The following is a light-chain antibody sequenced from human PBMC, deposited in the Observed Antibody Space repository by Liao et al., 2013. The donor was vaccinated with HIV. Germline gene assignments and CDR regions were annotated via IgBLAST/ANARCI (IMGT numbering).Light chain of an antibody. V-gene: IGLV3-1*01. CDR3: QAWDSSTVV. CDR2: EDT. Sequence: SYHLTQPPSVSVPPGQTATITCSGERLGDKYATWYQQKSGQSPVLVIYEDTKRPSGIPDRFSGSNSGNTATLTISGTQAMDEADYYCQAWDSSTVVFGGGTKLTVL. J-gene: IGLJ2*01. CDR1: RLGDKY.